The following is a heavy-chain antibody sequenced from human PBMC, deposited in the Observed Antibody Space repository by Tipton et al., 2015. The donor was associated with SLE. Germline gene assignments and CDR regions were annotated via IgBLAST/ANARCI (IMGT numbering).Heavy chain of an antibody. Sequence: TLSLTCTVSGGSISSGSYYWSWIRQPAGKGLEWIGYIYYSGSTYHNPSLKSRVTISIDTSKNQFPLKLSSVTAADTAVYYCARALQNYFDYWGQGTLVTVSS. CDR3: ARALQNYFDY. J-gene: IGHJ4*02. V-gene: IGHV4-31*03. CDR1: GGSISSGSYY. CDR2: IYYSGST.